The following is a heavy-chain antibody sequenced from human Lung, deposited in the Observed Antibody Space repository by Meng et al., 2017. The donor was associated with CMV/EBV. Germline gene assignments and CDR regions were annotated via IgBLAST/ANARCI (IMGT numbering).Heavy chain of an antibody. V-gene: IGHV4-59*01. CDR1: GGSISSYY. Sequence: SEPXSLXCTVSGGSISSYYWSWIRQPPGKGLEWIGYIYYSGSTNYNPSLKSRVTISVDTSKNQFSLKLSSVTAADMALYYRARVGWDYYYGMDVWGQGTTVTVPS. CDR2: IYYSGST. D-gene: IGHD2-15*01. J-gene: IGHJ6*02. CDR3: ARVGWDYYYGMDV.